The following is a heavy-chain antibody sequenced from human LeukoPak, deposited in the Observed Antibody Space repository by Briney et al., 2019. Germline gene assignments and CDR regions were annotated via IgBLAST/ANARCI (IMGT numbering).Heavy chain of an antibody. CDR3: ARGRASPRNAFDI. CDR1: GGSFSGYY. Sequence: PSETLSLTCAVYGGSFSGYYWSWIRQPPGKGLEWIGEINHSGSTNYNPSLKSRVTISVDTSKNQFSLKLCSVTAADTAVYYCARGRASPRNAFDIWGQGTMVTVSS. J-gene: IGHJ3*02. CDR2: INHSGST. V-gene: IGHV4-34*01.